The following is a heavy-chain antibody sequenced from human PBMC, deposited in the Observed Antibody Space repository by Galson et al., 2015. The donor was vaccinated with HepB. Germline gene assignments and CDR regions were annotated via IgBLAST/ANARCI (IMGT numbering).Heavy chain of an antibody. Sequence: SVKVSCKASGGTFNNYGISWVRQAPGQGLEWMGRIIPIVGIPNYAQKFQGRVTITAVKSTSTAYMDLSSLRSDDTAVYYCARHYFDSSGYYPQGAFDIWGQGTMVTVSS. V-gene: IGHV1-69*04. CDR3: ARHYFDSSGYYPQGAFDI. D-gene: IGHD3-22*01. CDR2: IIPIVGIP. CDR1: GGTFNNYG. J-gene: IGHJ3*02.